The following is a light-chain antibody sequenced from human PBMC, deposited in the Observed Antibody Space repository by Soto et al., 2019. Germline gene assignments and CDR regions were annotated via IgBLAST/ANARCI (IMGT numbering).Light chain of an antibody. V-gene: IGKV1-39*01. J-gene: IGKJ5*01. CDR2: AAS. Sequence: DIQMTQSPSSLSASVGDRVTITCRANQSISSYLDWDQEKLGIAPKLLIYAASSLQSGVPSRFSRSGSGTDFTLPISSLQPEDFATYYCQQSYSTPIAFGQGTRLEIK. CDR3: QQSYSTPIA. CDR1: QSISSY.